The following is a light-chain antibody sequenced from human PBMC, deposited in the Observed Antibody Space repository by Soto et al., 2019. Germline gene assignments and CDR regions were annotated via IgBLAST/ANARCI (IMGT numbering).Light chain of an antibody. Sequence: AIQMTQSPSSLSASVGDTVTISCRASRGVRSDVAWYQQRPGSVPKVLIYGAFNLYTGVPSRFSGSGYGTDFTLTISSLEPEDFAVYYCQQRSDWITFGQGTRLQIK. CDR1: RGVRSD. CDR3: QQRSDWIT. CDR2: GAF. J-gene: IGKJ5*01. V-gene: IGKV1-6*01.